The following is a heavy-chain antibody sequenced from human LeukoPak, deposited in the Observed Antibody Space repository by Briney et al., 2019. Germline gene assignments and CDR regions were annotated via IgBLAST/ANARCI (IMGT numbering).Heavy chain of an antibody. V-gene: IGHV1-46*01. J-gene: IGHJ5*02. CDR1: GYTFTSYY. CDR2: INPSGGST. CDR3: ARGGYSSGWYLGWFDP. D-gene: IGHD6-19*01. Sequence: ASVKVSCKASGYTFTSYYMHWVRQAPGQGLEWMGIINPSGGSTSYAQKFQGRVTMTRDTSTSTVYMELSSLRSEDTAVYYCARGGYSSGWYLGWFDPWGQGTLVTVSS.